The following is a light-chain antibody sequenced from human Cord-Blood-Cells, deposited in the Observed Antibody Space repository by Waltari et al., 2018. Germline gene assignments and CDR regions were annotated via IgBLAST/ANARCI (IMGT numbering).Light chain of an antibody. J-gene: IGLJ3*02. CDR2: EVS. CDR3: SSYAGSNRV. CDR1: SSDVGGYNY. Sequence: QSALTQPPSASGSPGQSVTISCTGTSSDVGGYNYVSWYQQHPGKAPKLMLYEVSKRPSGVPDRFSGSKSGNTASLTVSGLQADDEADYYCSSYAGSNRVFGGGTKLTVL. V-gene: IGLV2-8*01.